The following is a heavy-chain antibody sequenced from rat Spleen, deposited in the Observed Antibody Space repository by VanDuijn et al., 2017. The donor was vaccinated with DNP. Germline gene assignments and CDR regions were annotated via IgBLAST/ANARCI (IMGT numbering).Heavy chain of an antibody. D-gene: IGHD4-3*01. CDR3: ARHNSG. Sequence: EVQLVESGGGLIQPGRSLKLSCTASGFTFSDHYMAWVRQAPKKGLEWVATISYDGSRTYYRDSVKGRFTISRDNAKSTLYLQMDSLRSEDTATYYCARHNSGWGQGVMVTVSS. V-gene: IGHV5S10*01. J-gene: IGHJ2*01. CDR1: GFTFSDHY. CDR2: ISYDGSRT.